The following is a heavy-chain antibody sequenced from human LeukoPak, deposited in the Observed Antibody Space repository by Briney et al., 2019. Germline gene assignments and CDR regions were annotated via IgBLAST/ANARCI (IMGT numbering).Heavy chain of an antibody. V-gene: IGHV1-46*01. D-gene: IGHD3-22*01. CDR1: GYTFTSYY. Sequence: ASVKVSCKASGYTFTSYYMHWVRQAPGQGLEWMGIINPSGGSTSYAQKFQGRVTMTRDTSTSTVYMELSSLRSEDTAVYYCARLEYYDSSGYRFDAFDIWGQGTMVTVSS. CDR2: INPSGGST. CDR3: ARLEYYDSSGYRFDAFDI. J-gene: IGHJ3*02.